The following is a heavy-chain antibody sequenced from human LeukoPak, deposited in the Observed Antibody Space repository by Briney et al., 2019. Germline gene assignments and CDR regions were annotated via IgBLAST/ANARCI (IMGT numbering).Heavy chain of an antibody. CDR3: AKATIIVVPAASFDY. CDR2: ISDSGGST. J-gene: IGHJ4*02. CDR1: GFTFINYA. V-gene: IGHV3-23*01. D-gene: IGHD2-2*01. Sequence: GGSLRLSCAASGFTFINYAMSWVRQAPGKGLEWVSVISDSGGSTYYADSVKGRFTISRDNSKNTLYLQMNSLRADDTAIYHCAKATIIVVPAASFDYWGQGTLVTVSS.